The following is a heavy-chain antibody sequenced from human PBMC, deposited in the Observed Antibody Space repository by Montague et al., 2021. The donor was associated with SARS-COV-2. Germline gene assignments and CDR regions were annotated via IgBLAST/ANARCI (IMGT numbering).Heavy chain of an antibody. V-gene: IGHV3-7*01. D-gene: IGHD3-9*01. J-gene: IGHJ6*02. CDR3: AREDYDILTGYYSPYYYYGMDV. CDR1: GFTFSSYW. CDR2: IKQDGSEK. Sequence: SLRLSCPASGFTFSSYWINWVRQAPGKGLEWVANIKQDGSEKYFVDSVKGRFTISRDNAQNSLYLQMNSLRAEDTAVYYCAREDYDILTGYYSPYYYYGMDVWGQGTTVTVSS.